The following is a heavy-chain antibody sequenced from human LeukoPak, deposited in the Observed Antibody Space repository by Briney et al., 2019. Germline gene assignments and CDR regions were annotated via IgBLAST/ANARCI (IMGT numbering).Heavy chain of an antibody. D-gene: IGHD4-17*01. J-gene: IGHJ1*01. CDR1: GGSISSSSYY. V-gene: IGHV4-39*07. CDR2: IYTSGST. Sequence: PSETLSLTCTVSGGSISSSSYYWGWIRHPPGKGLEWIGRIYTSGSTNYNPSLKSRVTISVDTSKNQFSLKLSSVTAADTAVYYCAREGDGDSYFQHWGQGTLVTVSS. CDR3: AREGDGDSYFQH.